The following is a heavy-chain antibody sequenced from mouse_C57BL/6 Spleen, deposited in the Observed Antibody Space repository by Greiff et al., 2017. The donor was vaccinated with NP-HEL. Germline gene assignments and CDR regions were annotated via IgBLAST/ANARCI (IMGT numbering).Heavy chain of an antibody. Sequence: EVQLQQSGPELVKPGASVKISCKASGYTFTDYYMNWVKQSHGKSLEWIGDINPNNGGTSYNQKFKGKATLTVDKSSSTAYMELRSLTSEDSAVYDCASGSSHQAWFAYWGQGTLVTVSA. CDR1: GYTFTDYY. D-gene: IGHD1-1*01. J-gene: IGHJ3*01. CDR2: INPNNGGT. V-gene: IGHV1-26*01. CDR3: ASGSSHQAWFAY.